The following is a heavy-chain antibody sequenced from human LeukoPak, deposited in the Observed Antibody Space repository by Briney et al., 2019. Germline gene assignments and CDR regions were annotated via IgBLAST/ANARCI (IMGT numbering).Heavy chain of an antibody. CDR3: ARDLRITMVRGVRIDWFDP. CDR2: INPNSGGT. J-gene: IGHJ5*02. Sequence: ASVKVSCKASGYTFTGYYMHWVRQAPGQGLEWMGWINPNSGGTIYAQKFQGRVTMTRDTSISTAYMELSRLRSDDTAVYYCARDLRITMVRGVRIDWFDPWGQGTLVTVSS. D-gene: IGHD3-10*01. CDR1: GYTFTGYY. V-gene: IGHV1-2*02.